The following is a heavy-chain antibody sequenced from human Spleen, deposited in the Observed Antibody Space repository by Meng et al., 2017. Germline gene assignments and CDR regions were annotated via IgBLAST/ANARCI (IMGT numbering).Heavy chain of an antibody. CDR2: ISYNGINK. CDR3: ASGSDYYDSSGYYPNYY. V-gene: IGHV3-30-3*01. D-gene: IGHD3-22*01. J-gene: IGHJ4*02. Sequence: VQLVESGGGVVQPGRYLRLSCAASGFTFSSYAMHWVRQAPGKGLEWLAVISYNGINKYYSDSVKGRFTISRDNSKNTLYLQMNSLRAEDTAVYYCASGSDYYDSSGYYPNYYWGQGTLVTVSS. CDR1: GFTFSSYA.